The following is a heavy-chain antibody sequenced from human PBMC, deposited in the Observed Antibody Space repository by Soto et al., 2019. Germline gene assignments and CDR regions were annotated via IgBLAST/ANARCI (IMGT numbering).Heavy chain of an antibody. CDR1: GFTASNFW. CDR2: IKRESEGGTA. CDR3: TVDSMRPY. Sequence: GGSLRLSCAASGFTASNFWMSWVRQAPGKGLEWIALIKRESEGGTADFAPLVKGRFTISRDDLKNTLYLDMNSLKAEDTAVYYCTVDSMRPYWGQGTMVTVSS. V-gene: IGHV3-15*01. J-gene: IGHJ4*02.